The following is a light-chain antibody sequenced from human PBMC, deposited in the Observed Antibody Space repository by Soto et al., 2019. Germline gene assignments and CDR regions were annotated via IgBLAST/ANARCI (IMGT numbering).Light chain of an antibody. J-gene: IGLJ2*01. V-gene: IGLV2-14*02. CDR1: SSDIGNYNL. Sequence: SALTQPASVSGSPGQSITISCTGTSSDIGNYNLVSWYQHHPGKAPKLMIYEGSKRPSGVSNRFSGSNSGNTASLTISGLQAEDEADYYCCSYTSSSTVVFGGGTQLTVL. CDR3: CSYTSSSTVV. CDR2: EGS.